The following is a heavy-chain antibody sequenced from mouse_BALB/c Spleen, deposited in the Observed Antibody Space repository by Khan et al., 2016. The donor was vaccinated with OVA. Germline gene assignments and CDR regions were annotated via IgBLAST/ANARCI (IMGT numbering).Heavy chain of an antibody. CDR3: ARAYYRYDGYYAMDY. J-gene: IGHJ4*01. V-gene: IGHV2-6-4*01. CDR2: IWGGGVT. D-gene: IGHD2-14*01. CDR1: GFSLSRYN. Sequence: QVQLKESGPGLVAPSQSLSITCTVSGFSLSRYNIHWVRQPPGKGLEWLGMIWGGGVTDYNSTLKIRLSISKDNSKSQVFLKMNSLQTDDTAMYYCARAYYRYDGYYAMDYWGQGTSVTVSS.